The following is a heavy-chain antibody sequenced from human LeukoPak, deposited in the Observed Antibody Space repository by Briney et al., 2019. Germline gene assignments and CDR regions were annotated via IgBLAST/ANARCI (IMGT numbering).Heavy chain of an antibody. D-gene: IGHD1-26*01. Sequence: GGSLRLSCAASGFTFSSYVMSWVRQAPGKGLEWVSAISGSGGSTYYADSVKGRFTISRDNSKNTLYLQMNSLRAEDTAVYYCARVAGATPNEYYYGMDVWGQGTTVTVSS. CDR2: ISGSGGST. CDR1: GFTFSSYV. J-gene: IGHJ6*02. CDR3: ARVAGATPNEYYYGMDV. V-gene: IGHV3-23*01.